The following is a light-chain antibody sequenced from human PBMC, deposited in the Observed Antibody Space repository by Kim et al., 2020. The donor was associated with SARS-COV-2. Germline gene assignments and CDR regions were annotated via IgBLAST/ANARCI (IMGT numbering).Light chain of an antibody. CDR2: NKN. Sequence: LGQTVKITCQGDSLRKYYGAWYQQKAGQAPILLSYNKNNRPSGIPGRFSGSTSGNTASLTITGAQAEDENDYYCNSRGNRGYRLGVFGGGTQLTVL. J-gene: IGLJ7*01. CDR1: SLRKYY. CDR3: NSRGNRGYRLGV. V-gene: IGLV3-19*01.